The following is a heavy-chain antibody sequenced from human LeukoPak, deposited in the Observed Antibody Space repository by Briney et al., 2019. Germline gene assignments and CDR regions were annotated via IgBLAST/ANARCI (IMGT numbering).Heavy chain of an antibody. V-gene: IGHV5-51*01. D-gene: IGHD5-18*01. CDR3: ARQISGFTYGFAY. CDR1: GYSFTNYW. J-gene: IGHJ4*02. CDR2: IYPGDSDT. Sequence: GESLKISCKGSGYSFTNYWIGWVRQMPGQGLEWMGIIYPGDSDTRYNPSFQGQVTISADKSISTAYLQWSSLKASDTAVFYCARQISGFTYGFAYWGQGTLVTVSS.